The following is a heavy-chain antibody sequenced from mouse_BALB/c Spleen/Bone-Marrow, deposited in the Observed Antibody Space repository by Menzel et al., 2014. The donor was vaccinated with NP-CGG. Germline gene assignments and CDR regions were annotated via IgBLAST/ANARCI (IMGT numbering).Heavy chain of an antibody. CDR2: SSSGSSTI. CDR1: GFTFSSFG. J-gene: IGHJ3*01. V-gene: IGHV5-17*02. D-gene: IGHD2-12*01. CDR3: ARELLAY. Sequence: EVKLMESGGGLVQPGGSRKLSCAASGFTFSSFGMHWVRQAPEKGLEWVAYSSSGSSTIYYADTVKGRFTISRDNPKNTLFLQMTSLRSEDTAMYYCARELLAYWGQGTLVTVSA.